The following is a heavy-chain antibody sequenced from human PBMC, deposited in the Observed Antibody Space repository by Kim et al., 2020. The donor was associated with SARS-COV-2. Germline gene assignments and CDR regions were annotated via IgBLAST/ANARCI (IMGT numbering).Heavy chain of an antibody. CDR1: GFTFSNFG. J-gene: IGHJ4*02. CDR3: AKSTDYDSSGYYYYFDY. V-gene: IGHV3-33*06. Sequence: GGSLRLSCAASGFTFSNFGMHCVRQAPGKGLEWVAVIWYDGSNTYYADSIKGRFTISRDNSKNTLYLQMNSLRVEDTAVYYCAKSTDYDSSGYYYYFDYWGQGTLVTVSS. D-gene: IGHD3-22*01. CDR2: IWYDGSNT.